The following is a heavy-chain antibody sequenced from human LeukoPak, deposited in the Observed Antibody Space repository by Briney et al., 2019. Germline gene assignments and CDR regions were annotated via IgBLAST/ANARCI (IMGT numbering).Heavy chain of an antibody. V-gene: IGHV4-34*01. Sequence: PSETLSLTCDVYGGSFSGYYWSWIRQPPGKGLEWIGEINHSGSTKYNPSLKSRVTISVDTSKNQFSLKLSSVTAADTAVYYCSRESGAFCPFGYWGQGTLVTVSS. CDR2: INHSGST. D-gene: IGHD1-26*01. CDR1: GGSFSGYY. CDR3: SRESGAFCPFGY. J-gene: IGHJ4*02.